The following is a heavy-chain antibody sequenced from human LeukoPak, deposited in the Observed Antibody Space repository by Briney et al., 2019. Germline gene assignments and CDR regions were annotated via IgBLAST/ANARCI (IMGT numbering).Heavy chain of an antibody. CDR3: AGARHYYDILTGTYYYYYYMDV. V-gene: IGHV4-59*01. CDR1: GGSISSYY. J-gene: IGHJ6*03. Sequence: PSETLSLTCTVSGGSISSYYWSWIRQPPGKGLERIGYIYYSGSTNYNPSLKSRVTISVDTSKNQFSLKLSSVTAADTAVYYCAGARHYYDILTGTYYYYYYMDVWGKGTTVTISS. CDR2: IYYSGST. D-gene: IGHD3-9*01.